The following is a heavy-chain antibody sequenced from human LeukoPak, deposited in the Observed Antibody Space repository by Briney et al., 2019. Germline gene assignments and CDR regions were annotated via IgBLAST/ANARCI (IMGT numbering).Heavy chain of an antibody. D-gene: IGHD3-9*01. Sequence: PGGSLRLSCAASGFTFSSYGMHWVHQAPGKGLQWVAFIRYDGSIKYYADSVKGRFTISRDNSKNTLYLQMNSLRAEDTAVYYCANLLRYFDWFGAFDIWGQGTMVTVSS. CDR3: ANLLRYFDWFGAFDI. CDR1: GFTFSSYG. CDR2: IRYDGSIK. J-gene: IGHJ3*02. V-gene: IGHV3-30*02.